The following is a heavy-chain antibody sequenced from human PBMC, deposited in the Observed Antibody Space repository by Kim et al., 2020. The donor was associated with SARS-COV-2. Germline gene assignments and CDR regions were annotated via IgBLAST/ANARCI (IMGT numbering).Heavy chain of an antibody. Sequence: GGSLRLSCAASGFTFSSYAMSWVRQAPGKGLEWVSTITAGGGSTYFADSVKGRLTISRDNSKNTLYLQVNSLRAEDTAVYYCAKPVIAARYYFDYWGQGT. J-gene: IGHJ4*02. CDR3: AKPVIAARYYFDY. D-gene: IGHD6-6*01. CDR1: GFTFSSYA. V-gene: IGHV3-23*01. CDR2: ITAGGGST.